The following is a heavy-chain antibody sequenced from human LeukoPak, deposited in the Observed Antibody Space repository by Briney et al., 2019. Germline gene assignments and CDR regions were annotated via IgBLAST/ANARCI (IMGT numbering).Heavy chain of an antibody. V-gene: IGHV1-46*02. J-gene: IGHJ4*02. CDR2: INPIGSSP. D-gene: IGHD3-3*01. CDR3: ARAHTSAPGTLFDY. Sequence: GASVNVSCRASGYTFNIYYMHWVRQAPGQGLEWMGRINPIGSSPSYAQQFEGRFTMTRDTSTSTLYMELSSLGSDTRAVYYCARAHTSAPGTLFDYWGERAPVSASS. CDR1: GYTFNIYY.